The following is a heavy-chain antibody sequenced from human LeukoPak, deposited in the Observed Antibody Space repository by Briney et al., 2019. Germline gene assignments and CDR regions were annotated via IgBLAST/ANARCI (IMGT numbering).Heavy chain of an antibody. CDR3: ARRDIAAAYFDY. J-gene: IGHJ4*02. V-gene: IGHV3-21*01. CDR2: ISSSSSYI. CDR1: GFTFSSYS. Sequence: PGGSLRLSCAASGFTFSSYSMNWVRQAPGKGPEWVSSISSSSSYIYYADSVKGRFTISRDNAKNSLYLQMNSLRAEDTAVYYCARRDIAAAYFDYWGQGTLVTVSS. D-gene: IGHD6-13*01.